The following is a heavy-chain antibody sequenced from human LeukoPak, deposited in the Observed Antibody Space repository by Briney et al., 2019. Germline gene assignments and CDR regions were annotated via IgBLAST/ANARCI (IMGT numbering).Heavy chain of an antibody. CDR2: IRYDGSNE. Sequence: PGGSLRLSCAASGFIFSNYVMHWVRQAPGKGLEWVAFIRYDGSNEYYADSVKGRFTISRDNSKNTVHLQMNSLRADDTAVYYCAKDRASHNPVCFEYWGQGTLVTVSS. CDR1: GFIFSNYV. D-gene: IGHD2-8*01. J-gene: IGHJ4*02. V-gene: IGHV3-30*02. CDR3: AKDRASHNPVCFEY.